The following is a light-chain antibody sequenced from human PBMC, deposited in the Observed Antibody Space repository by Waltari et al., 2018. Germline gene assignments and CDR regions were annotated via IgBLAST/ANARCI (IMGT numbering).Light chain of an antibody. CDR3: AAWDDSLTIL. CDR2: END. V-gene: IGLV1-47*01. CDR1: NSNIGSHD. J-gene: IGLJ2*01. Sequence: QSVLSQPPSVSGTPGQRVSISCSGSNSNIGSHDVYWFQQLPGTAPKLFIYENDERPSGVPGRFSASKSGTSASLTITGLRSEDEADYFCAAWDDSLTILFGGGTKVTVL.